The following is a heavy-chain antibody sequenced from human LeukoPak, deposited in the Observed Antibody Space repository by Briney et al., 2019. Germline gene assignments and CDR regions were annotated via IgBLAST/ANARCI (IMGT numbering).Heavy chain of an antibody. CDR3: ASAASRYYDSSGYSRYFQH. J-gene: IGHJ1*01. CDR2: IIPILGIA. D-gene: IGHD3-22*01. CDR1: GGTFSSYA. V-gene: IGHV1-69*04. Sequence: ASVKVSCKASGGTFSSYAISWVRQAPGQGLEWMGRIIPILGIANYAQKFQGRVTITADKSTSTAYMELSSLRSEDTAVYYCASAASRYYDSSGYSRYFQHWGQGTLVTVSS.